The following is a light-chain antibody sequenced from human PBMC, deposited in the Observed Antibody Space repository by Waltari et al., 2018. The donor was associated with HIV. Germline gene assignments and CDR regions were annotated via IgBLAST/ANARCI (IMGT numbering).Light chain of an antibody. J-gene: IGKJ4*01. CDR3: QQYYTTPLS. Sequence: DFVMTQSPDSLAVSLGERATINCKSSQRVLYSATKTNSLAWYQQKPGQPPKLLISWASTRESGVPARFSGSGSGTDFTLTINNLQAEDVAVYYCQQYYTTPLSFGGGTKVEIK. CDR1: QRVLYSATKTNS. CDR2: WAS. V-gene: IGKV4-1*01.